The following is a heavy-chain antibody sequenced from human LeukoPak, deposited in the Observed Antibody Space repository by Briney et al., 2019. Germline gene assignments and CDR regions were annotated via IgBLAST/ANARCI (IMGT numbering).Heavy chain of an antibody. CDR3: ASNGNYANYYYYMDV. D-gene: IGHD4-17*01. CDR2: IIPIFGTA. Sequence: SVKVSCKASGGTFSSYAISWVRQAPGQGLEWMGGIIPIFGTANYAQKFQGRVTITTDESTSTAYMELSSLRSEDTAVYYCASNGNYANYYYYMDVWGKGTTVTVSS. CDR1: GGTFSSYA. V-gene: IGHV1-69*05. J-gene: IGHJ6*03.